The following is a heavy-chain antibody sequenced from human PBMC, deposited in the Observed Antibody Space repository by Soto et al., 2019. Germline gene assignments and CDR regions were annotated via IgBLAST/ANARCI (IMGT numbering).Heavy chain of an antibody. CDR3: ARQGTSYYDSSGYYYHYYYGMDV. CDR1: GGSISSSSYY. J-gene: IGHJ6*02. Sequence: QLQLQESGPGLVKPSETLSLTCTVSGGSISSSSYYWGWIRQPPGKGLEWIGSIYYSGSTDYNPSRKSRVTISVDTSKNQFSLKLSSVTAADTAVYYCARQGTSYYDSSGYYYHYYYGMDVWGQGTTVTVSS. D-gene: IGHD3-22*01. CDR2: IYYSGST. V-gene: IGHV4-39*01.